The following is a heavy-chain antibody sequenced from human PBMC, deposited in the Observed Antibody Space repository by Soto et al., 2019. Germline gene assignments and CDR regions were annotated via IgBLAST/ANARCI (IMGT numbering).Heavy chain of an antibody. CDR2: INHSGVT. CDR1: GDSISSNNNY. D-gene: IGHD6-19*01. J-gene: IGHJ6*02. CDR3: ARFSGSYYYAMDV. Sequence: PSETLSLTCTVSGDSISSNNNYWSWIRQPPGKGLEWIGEINHSGVTNYNPSLKRRVTISVDTSKNQFSLQLKSVTAADTALYYCARFSGSYYYAMDVWGQGSTVTVSS. V-gene: IGHV4-39*07.